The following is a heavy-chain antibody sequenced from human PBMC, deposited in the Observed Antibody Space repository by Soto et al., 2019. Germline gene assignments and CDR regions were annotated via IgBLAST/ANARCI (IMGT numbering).Heavy chain of an antibody. D-gene: IGHD6-13*01. V-gene: IGHV4-59*01. CDR1: GGSISSYY. Sequence: TSETLSLTCTVSGGSISSYYWSWIRQPPGKGLEWIGYIYYGGSTNYNPSLKSRVTISVDTSKNQFSLKLSSVTAADTAVYYCASSNIAAAGFYYYGMGVWGRGTTVTVSS. J-gene: IGHJ6*02. CDR2: IYYGGST. CDR3: ASSNIAAAGFYYYGMGV.